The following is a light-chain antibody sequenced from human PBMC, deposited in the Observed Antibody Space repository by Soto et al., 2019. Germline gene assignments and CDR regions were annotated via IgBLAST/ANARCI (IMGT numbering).Light chain of an antibody. V-gene: IGKV3-20*01. Sequence: EIVLTQSPGTLSLSPGERATLSCRASQSVTSNKLAWYQQKPGQAPRLLIYGASNRATGIPDRFSGSGSGTDLNLIISRLEPEDFAVYYCHQYGVSPKTFGQGTKVEIK. CDR3: HQYGVSPKT. CDR2: GAS. J-gene: IGKJ1*01. CDR1: QSVTSNK.